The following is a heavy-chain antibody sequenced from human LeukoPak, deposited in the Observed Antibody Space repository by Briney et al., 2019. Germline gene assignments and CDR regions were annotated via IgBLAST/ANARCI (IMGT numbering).Heavy chain of an antibody. CDR3: AREPRWSGYSGSYQGGTHFDY. CDR1: GYTFTSYY. V-gene: IGHV1-46*01. CDR2: INPSGDST. J-gene: IGHJ4*02. Sequence: ASVKVSCKASGYTFTSYYMHWVRQAPGQGLEWMGIINPSGDSTSYAQKFQGRVTMTRDTSTSTVYMELSSLRSEDTAVYYCAREPRWSGYSGSYQGGTHFDYWGQGTLVTVSS. D-gene: IGHD1-26*01.